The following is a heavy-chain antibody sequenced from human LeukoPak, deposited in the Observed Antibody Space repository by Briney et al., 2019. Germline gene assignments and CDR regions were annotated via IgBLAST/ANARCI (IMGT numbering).Heavy chain of an antibody. V-gene: IGHV3-23*01. D-gene: IGHD4-11*01. Sequence: GGSLRLSCAGSGFTFSSYAMSWVRQAPGKGLEWVSAISGSGGSTYYADSVKGRFTISRDNSKNTLYLQMNSLRAEDTAVYYCVQGQRARQFDYWGQGTLVTVSS. CDR1: GFTFSSYA. J-gene: IGHJ4*02. CDR3: VQGQRARQFDY. CDR2: ISGSGGST.